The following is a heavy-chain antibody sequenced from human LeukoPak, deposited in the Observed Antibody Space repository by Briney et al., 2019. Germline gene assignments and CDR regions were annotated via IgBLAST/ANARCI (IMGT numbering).Heavy chain of an antibody. D-gene: IGHD3-22*01. CDR3: AREVGYDSSGYYRFPIDY. J-gene: IGHJ4*02. CDR2: SYTSGSP. Sequence: SQTLSLTCTVSGGSISSGSYYWSSIRQPAGKGLEWIRRSYTSGSPNYNPSLKSRVTISIDTSKNQFSLKMSSVTAADTAVYYCAREVGYDSSGYYRFPIDYWGQGTLVTVSS. CDR1: GGSISSGSYY. V-gene: IGHV4-61*02.